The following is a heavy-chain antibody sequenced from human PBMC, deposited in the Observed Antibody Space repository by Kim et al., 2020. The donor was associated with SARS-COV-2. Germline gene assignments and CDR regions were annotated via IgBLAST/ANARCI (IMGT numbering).Heavy chain of an antibody. CDR2: FDSEDGET. V-gene: IGHV1-24*01. Sequence: ASVKVSCKVSGYTLTELSMHWVRQAPGKGLEWMGGFDSEDGETIYAQKFQGRVTMTEDTSTDTAYMELSSLRSEDTAVYYCATAPSVVVVAATRYYYYGMDVWGQGTTVTVSS. J-gene: IGHJ6*02. CDR3: ATAPSVVVVAATRYYYYGMDV. D-gene: IGHD2-15*01. CDR1: GYTLTELS.